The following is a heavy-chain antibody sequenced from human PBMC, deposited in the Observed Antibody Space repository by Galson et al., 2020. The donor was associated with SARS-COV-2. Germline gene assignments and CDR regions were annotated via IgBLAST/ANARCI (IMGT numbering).Heavy chain of an antibody. V-gene: IGHV4-59*11. CDR2: IYYSGST. J-gene: IGHJ3*02. Sequence: SETLSLTCTVSGGSISSHYWSWIRQPPGKGLEWIGYIYYSGSTNYNPYLKSRVTISVDTSKNQFSLKLSSVTAADTAVYYCARVYYDYVWGSYRSPYDAFDIWGQGTMVTVSS. D-gene: IGHD3-16*02. CDR1: GGSISSHY. CDR3: ARVYYDYVWGSYRSPYDAFDI.